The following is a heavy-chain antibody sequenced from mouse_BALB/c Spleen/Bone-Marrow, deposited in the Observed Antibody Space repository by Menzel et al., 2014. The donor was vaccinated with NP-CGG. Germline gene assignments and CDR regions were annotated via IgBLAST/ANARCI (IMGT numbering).Heavy chain of an antibody. J-gene: IGHJ2*01. CDR3: ARDKGRVFFDY. Sequence: EVKLMESGGGLVQPEGSLRLSCATSGFTFTDYYMNWVRQPPGKALEWLGFIRNKANGYITEYSASVKGRFTISRDNSQNILYLQMNTLRAEDSATYYCARDKGRVFFDYWGQGTTLTVSS. CDR2: IRNKANGYIT. CDR1: GFTFTDYY. V-gene: IGHV7-3*02.